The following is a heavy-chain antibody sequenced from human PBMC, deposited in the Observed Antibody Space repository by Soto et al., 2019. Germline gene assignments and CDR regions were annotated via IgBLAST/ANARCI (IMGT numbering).Heavy chain of an antibody. J-gene: IGHJ6*02. V-gene: IGHV1-69*13. CDR1: GYTFTSYG. Sequence: SVKVSCKASGYTFTSYGISWVRQAPGQGLEWMGGIIPIFGTANYAQKFQGRVTITADESTSTAYMELSSLRSEDTAVYYCAREENDSSRWYRYYGMDVWGQGTTVTVS. CDR3: AREENDSSRWYRYYGMDV. CDR2: IIPIFGTA. D-gene: IGHD6-19*01.